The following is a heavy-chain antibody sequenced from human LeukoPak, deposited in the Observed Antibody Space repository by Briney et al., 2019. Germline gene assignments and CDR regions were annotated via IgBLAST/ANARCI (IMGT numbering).Heavy chain of an antibody. D-gene: IGHD3/OR15-3a*01. J-gene: IGHJ4*02. Sequence: GGSLRLSCAASGFTFDDYAMHWVRQAPGKGLEWVSSISSSGSYIYYADSVKGRFTISRDNAKNSLYLQMNSLRAEDTAVYYCAREENGLVSGYWGQGTLVIVSS. CDR3: AREENGLVSGY. CDR1: GFTFDDYA. CDR2: ISSSGSYI. V-gene: IGHV3-21*01.